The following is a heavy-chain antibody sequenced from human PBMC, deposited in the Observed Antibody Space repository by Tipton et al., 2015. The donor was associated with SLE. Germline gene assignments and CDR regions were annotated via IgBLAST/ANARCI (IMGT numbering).Heavy chain of an antibody. CDR2: ISSSGRMT. CDR1: GFTFSDYY. V-gene: IGHV3-11*01. CDR3: ARDRVSSTWGDAFDI. D-gene: IGHD6-13*01. J-gene: IGHJ3*02. Sequence: GSLRLSCVASGFTFSDYYMTWIRQAPGKGLQWVSLISSSGRMTYYADSVKGRFTISRDNAKNSLFLQLNSLRAEDTAVYYCARDRVSSTWGDAFDIWGQGTPVTVSS.